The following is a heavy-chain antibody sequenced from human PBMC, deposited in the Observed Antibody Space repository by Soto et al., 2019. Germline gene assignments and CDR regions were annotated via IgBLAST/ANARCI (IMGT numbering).Heavy chain of an antibody. Sequence: GPTLVNPTQTLTLTCTFSGFSLSTSGVGVGWIRQPPGKALEWLALIYWDDDKRYSPSLKSRLTITKDTSKNQVVLTMTNMDPVDTATYYCARTDIVVVVAATLGAFDIWGQGTMVTVSS. J-gene: IGHJ3*02. CDR1: GFSLSTSGVG. V-gene: IGHV2-5*02. D-gene: IGHD2-15*01. CDR2: IYWDDDK. CDR3: ARTDIVVVVAATLGAFDI.